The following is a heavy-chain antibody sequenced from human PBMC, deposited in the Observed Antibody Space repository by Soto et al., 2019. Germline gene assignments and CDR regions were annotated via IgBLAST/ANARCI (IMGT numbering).Heavy chain of an antibody. CDR3: ARQSKGCDYLDQ. CDR2: ISYVGST. Sequence: PSETLSLTCTVYGGPMNNFYWTWIRLPPGRGLEWIGQISYVGSTNYNPSLKSRVTMSVDMSKNQFSLKLGSVTAADTAVYYCARQSKGCDYLDQWGQGTLGTVSS. CDR1: GGPMNNFY. V-gene: IGHV4-59*08. J-gene: IGHJ4*02.